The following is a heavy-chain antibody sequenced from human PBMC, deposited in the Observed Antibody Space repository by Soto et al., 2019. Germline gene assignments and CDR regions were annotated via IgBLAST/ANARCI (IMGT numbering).Heavy chain of an antibody. CDR1: ADTFSSYS. CDR2: INPILSMS. D-gene: IGHD3-10*01. J-gene: IGHJ4*02. CDR3: ASSYGSGYRAFDY. V-gene: IGHV1-69*02. Sequence: QVHLVQSGAEVKNPGSSLRVSCKASADTFSSYSINWCRQPPGLGLEWMGRINPILSMSNYAQRFQGRVTVTADKSTSTAYMELSSLRSEDTAMYYCASSYGSGYRAFDYWGQGALVTVSS.